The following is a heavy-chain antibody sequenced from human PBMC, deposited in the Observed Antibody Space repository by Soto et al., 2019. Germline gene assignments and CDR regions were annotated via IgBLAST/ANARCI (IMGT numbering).Heavy chain of an antibody. Sequence: ASVKVSCKASGYTFTSNHIHWVRQAPGQGLDWMGIINPGGGSTTYSQKFQGRDTMTRDTSTGTVYMELSSLRSDDTALYYCARAVSATVVTYHDAFDIWGQGTMVTVSS. J-gene: IGHJ3*02. CDR2: INPGGGST. V-gene: IGHV1-46*01. CDR3: ARAVSATVVTYHDAFDI. D-gene: IGHD4-17*01. CDR1: GYTFTSNH.